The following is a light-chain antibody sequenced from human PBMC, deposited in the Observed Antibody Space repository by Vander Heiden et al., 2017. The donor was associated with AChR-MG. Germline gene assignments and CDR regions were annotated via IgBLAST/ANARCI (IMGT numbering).Light chain of an antibody. CDR3: CSYAGSYTWV. V-gene: IGLV2-11*01. Sequence: APKLMIYDVSKRPAGVPDRFSGSKSGNTASLTISGRQAEDEADYYCCSYAGSYTWVFGGGTKLTVL. CDR2: DVS. J-gene: IGLJ3*02.